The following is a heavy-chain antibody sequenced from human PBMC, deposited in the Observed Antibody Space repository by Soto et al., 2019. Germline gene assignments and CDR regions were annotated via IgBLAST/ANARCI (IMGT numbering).Heavy chain of an antibody. CDR3: VRVGRMTGYWGGMDV. CDR2: IDPNSGGA. CDR1: GYSFGDYY. J-gene: IGHJ6*02. V-gene: IGHV1-2*04. Sequence: QEELVQSGAEVKKPGASVKVSCKASGYSFGDYYVHWVRQAPGQGLEWMGWIDPNSGGANYAQKFRGWVALTRDMSISTANMQLKRLKSDATAVYYCVRVGRMTGYWGGMDVWGQGTTVIVS. D-gene: IGHD7-27*01.